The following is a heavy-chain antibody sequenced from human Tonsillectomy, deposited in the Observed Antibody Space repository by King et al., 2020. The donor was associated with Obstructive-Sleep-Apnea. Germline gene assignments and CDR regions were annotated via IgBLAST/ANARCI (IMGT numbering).Heavy chain of an antibody. D-gene: IGHD3-9*01. CDR1: GFTFDDYA. V-gene: IGHV3-9*01. J-gene: IGHJ4*02. CDR3: AKDCCPNDWYQKYSDY. Sequence: QLVQSGGGLVQPGRSLRLSCAASGFTFDDYAMHWVRQAPGKGLEWVSGISWNSGSIAYADSVKGRFTISRDNAKNSLYLEMNSLRAEDTALYYCAKDCCPNDWYQKYSDYWGQGTLVTVSS. CDR2: ISWNSGSI.